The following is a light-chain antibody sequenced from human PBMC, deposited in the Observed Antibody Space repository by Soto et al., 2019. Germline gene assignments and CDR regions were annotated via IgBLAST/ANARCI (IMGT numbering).Light chain of an antibody. CDR1: SSDVGGYNY. CDR2: EVS. J-gene: IGLJ1*01. Sequence: QSALTQPASVSGSPGQSITISCTGTSSDVGGYNYVSWYQQHPGKAPKLMIYEVSDRPSGLSNRFSGSKSGNSASLTISGLRAEDEADYYCSSYTTSSTLSFVFGTGTKLTVL. CDR3: SSYTTSSTLSFV. V-gene: IGLV2-14*01.